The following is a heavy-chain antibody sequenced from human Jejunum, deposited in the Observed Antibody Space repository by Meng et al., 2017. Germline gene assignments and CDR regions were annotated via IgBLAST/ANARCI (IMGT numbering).Heavy chain of an antibody. CDR1: GYPFIDAY. Sequence: VELWQLGAEVKKPWASVKVSCKAAGYPFIDAYVHWVRQAPGQGLEWMGRIIPSISDAGSAQKFQGRVTLTWDTSISTAYMELSSLRSDDTATYYCARDGGYYDLDYWDQGTLVTVST. J-gene: IGHJ4*02. V-gene: IGHV1-2*06. CDR2: IIPSISDA. CDR3: ARDGGYYDLDY. D-gene: IGHD3-3*01.